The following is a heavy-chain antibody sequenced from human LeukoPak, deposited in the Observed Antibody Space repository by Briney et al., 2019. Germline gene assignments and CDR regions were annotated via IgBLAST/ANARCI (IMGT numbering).Heavy chain of an antibody. D-gene: IGHD3-10*01. J-gene: IGHJ6*03. CDR1: TFTFNNYG. V-gene: IGHV3-23*01. CDR2: MSGSGGST. CDR3: ARDFYNYGSGTYSSSMDV. Sequence: GGSLRLSCEASTFTFNNYGMSWVRQAPGKGLEWISAMSGSGGSTYYADSVKGRFTISRDNSKNTVNLQMNSLRAEDTAVYYCARDFYNYGSGTYSSSMDVWGKGTTVTVSS.